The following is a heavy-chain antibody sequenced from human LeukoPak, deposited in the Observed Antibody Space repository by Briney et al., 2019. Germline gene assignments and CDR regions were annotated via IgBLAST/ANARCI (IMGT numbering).Heavy chain of an antibody. Sequence: GASVRVSCKASGYTFTGYYMHWVRQAPGQGLEWMGWINPDSGGTNNAQKFQGRVTMTRDTSISTAYMELSRLRSDDTAVYYCARTFYDTLDSDAFDFWGQGTMVSVSS. CDR1: GYTFTGYY. V-gene: IGHV1-2*02. D-gene: IGHD2/OR15-2a*01. CDR2: INPDSGGT. CDR3: ARTFYDTLDSDAFDF. J-gene: IGHJ3*01.